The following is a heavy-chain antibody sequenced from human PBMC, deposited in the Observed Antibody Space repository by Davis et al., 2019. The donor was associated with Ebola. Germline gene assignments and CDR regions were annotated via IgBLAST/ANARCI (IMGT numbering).Heavy chain of an antibody. Sequence: PGGSLRLSCAASGFTFSTYSMSWVRQAPGKGLEWVSSIRSDSDYIYYADSVKGRFTISRDNAKNSLYLQMNSLRAEDTAVYYCAKSGLSFGVVKYHYGMDVWGKGTTVTVSS. CDR3: AKSGLSFGVVKYHYGMDV. V-gene: IGHV3-21*04. CDR2: IRSDSDYI. D-gene: IGHD3-3*01. J-gene: IGHJ6*04. CDR1: GFTFSTYS.